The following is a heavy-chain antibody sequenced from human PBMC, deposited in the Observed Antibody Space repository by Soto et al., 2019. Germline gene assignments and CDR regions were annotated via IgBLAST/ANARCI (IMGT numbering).Heavy chain of an antibody. Sequence: EVQLVESGGGSVKPGVSLRLTCAAFDFSLTNTEVDWVRQAPGNGLEWVGRITSKVPGGTTEFAAPMKGRFTISRHDAENRVDLQMTSRNPGDTGVYYFFMNISDPRGQATLVTVSP. CDR1: DFSLTNTE. V-gene: IGHV3-15*07. J-gene: IGHJ5*02. D-gene: IGHD3-3*01. CDR3: FMNISDP. CDR2: ITSKVPGGTT.